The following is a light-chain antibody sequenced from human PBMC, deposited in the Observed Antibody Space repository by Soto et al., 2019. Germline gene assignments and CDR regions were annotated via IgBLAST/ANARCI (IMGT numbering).Light chain of an antibody. Sequence: DTQMTQSPSSLSASVGDRVTITCQASQNINNYLNWYQQKPGRXPXXLIYDASNLEAGVPSRFMGSGSGTDFTFTISRLQPEDIATDDCQQYENLPTFGQGTRLEIK. V-gene: IGKV1-33*01. J-gene: IGKJ5*01. CDR2: DAS. CDR1: QNINNY. CDR3: QQYENLPT.